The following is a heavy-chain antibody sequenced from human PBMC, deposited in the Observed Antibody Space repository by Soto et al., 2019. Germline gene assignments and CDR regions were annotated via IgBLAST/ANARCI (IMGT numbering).Heavy chain of an antibody. CDR1: GYTFRNFG. CDR3: ARDRGTYFDY. V-gene: IGHV1-18*01. J-gene: IGHJ4*02. CDR2: IAAYNGDT. Sequence: QVQLVQSGAEVKKPGASVRVSYKASGYTFRNFGYSWLRQAPGQRPEWMGWIAAYNGDTNFAPSLRGRLTMTTDTSTTTVYTELNSLTSDDTAVYYCARDRGTYFDYWCQGTLVTVSS.